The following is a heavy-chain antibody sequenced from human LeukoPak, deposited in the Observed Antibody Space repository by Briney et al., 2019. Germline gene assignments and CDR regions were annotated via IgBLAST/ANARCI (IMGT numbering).Heavy chain of an antibody. D-gene: IGHD1-20*01. CDR1: GFTFSSYA. J-gene: IGHJ4*02. Sequence: GGSLRLSCAASGFTFSSYAMTWVRQAPGEGLEWVSGIPNGGGSTYYADFVKGRFTISRDNSRNTLYLQMNSLRAEDAAVYYCAKARYSDNWPGLDWGQGTLVTVSS. V-gene: IGHV3-23*01. CDR3: AKARYSDNWPGLD. CDR2: IPNGGGST.